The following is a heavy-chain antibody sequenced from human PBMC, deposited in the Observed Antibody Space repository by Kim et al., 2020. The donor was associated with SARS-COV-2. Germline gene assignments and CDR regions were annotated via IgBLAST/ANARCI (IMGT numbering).Heavy chain of an antibody. CDR3: AREGNCSSTSCYGGVWFDP. Sequence: ASVKVSCKASGYTFTGYYMHWVRQAPGQGLEWMGWINPNSGGTNYAQKFQGRVTMTRDTSISTAYMELSRLRSDDTAVYYCAREGNCSSTSCYGGVWFDPWGQGTLVTVSS. J-gene: IGHJ5*02. V-gene: IGHV1-2*02. CDR1: GYTFTGYY. CDR2: INPNSGGT. D-gene: IGHD2-2*01.